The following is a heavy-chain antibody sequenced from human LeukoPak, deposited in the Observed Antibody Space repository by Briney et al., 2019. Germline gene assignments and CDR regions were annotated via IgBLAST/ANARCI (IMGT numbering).Heavy chain of an antibody. CDR2: INSEGNNI. CDR1: GFTFSDYF. CDR3: ATSRVFDH. J-gene: IGHJ4*02. V-gene: IGHV3-11*04. Sequence: GGSLRLSCVASGFTFSDYFMSWIRQAPGKGLEWLSFINSEGNNIYYADSVKGRFTISRDNARNTLYLEMNSLRMEDTAKYYCATSRVFDHWGQGTLVTVSS.